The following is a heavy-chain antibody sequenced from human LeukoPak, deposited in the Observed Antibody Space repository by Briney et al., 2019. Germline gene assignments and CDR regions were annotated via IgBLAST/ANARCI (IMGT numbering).Heavy chain of an antibody. D-gene: IGHD5-12*01. Sequence: GGSLRLSCAASGFTFNSYAIHWVRQAPGKGLEWVAVISYDGSNKYYADSVKGRFTISRDNSKNTLYLQLSSLRPEDTAVYYCARDQLAYSGYDTLFDYWGQGTLVTVSS. V-gene: IGHV3-30*04. CDR1: GFTFNSYA. CDR3: ARDQLAYSGYDTLFDY. CDR2: ISYDGSNK. J-gene: IGHJ4*02.